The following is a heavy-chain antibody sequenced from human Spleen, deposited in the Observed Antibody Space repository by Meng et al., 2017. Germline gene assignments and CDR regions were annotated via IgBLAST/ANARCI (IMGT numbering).Heavy chain of an antibody. D-gene: IGHD1-26*01. CDR2: IKSNADGGTA. CDR1: GFYFNNAW. CDR3: TWDDKAVSDY. V-gene: IGHV3-15*01. J-gene: IGHJ4*02. Sequence: DVHLGDVGGDLVKPGGSLRLSCAASGFYFNNAWMSWVRQAPGKGLEWVGRIKSNADGGTAEYAAPVTGRFTISRDDSKTTLYLQMSGLRIDDTGVYYCTWDDKAVSDYWGQGTLVTVSS.